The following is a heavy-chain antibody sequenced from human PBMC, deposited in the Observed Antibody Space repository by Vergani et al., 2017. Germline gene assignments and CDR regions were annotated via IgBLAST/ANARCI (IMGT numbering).Heavy chain of an antibody. CDR2: ISFDGTNE. V-gene: IGHV3-30-3*01. CDR3: VRDRGLWAGGRCYTEAWDY. CDR1: GFALNRHA. Sequence: QVQLVESGGGVVQPGTSLRLSCVVSGFALNRHAMYLVRQAPGKGLEWVVGISFDGTNEYYPDLVKGRFTISRDIAKNTLYLRVRSLRLEDTGVYHCVRDRGLWAGGRCYTEAWDYWGQGTPVTVSS. D-gene: IGHD2-2*02. J-gene: IGHJ4*02.